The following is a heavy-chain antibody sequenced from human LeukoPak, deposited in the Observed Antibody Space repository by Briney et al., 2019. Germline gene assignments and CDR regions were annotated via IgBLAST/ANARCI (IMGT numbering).Heavy chain of an antibody. J-gene: IGHJ1*01. D-gene: IGHD6-19*01. V-gene: IGHV3-73*01. Sequence: GGSLRLSXAASGFTFRGSAMHWIRQASGKGLEWVGRIRSKANSYATAYAASVKGRFTISRDDSKNTAYVQMNSLKTEDTAVYYCAVAGQGYFQHWGQGTLVTISS. CDR3: AVAGQGYFQH. CDR2: IRSKANSYAT. CDR1: GFTFRGSA.